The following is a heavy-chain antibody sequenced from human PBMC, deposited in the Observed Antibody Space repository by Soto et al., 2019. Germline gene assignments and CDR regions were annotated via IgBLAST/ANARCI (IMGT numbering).Heavy chain of an antibody. D-gene: IGHD6-13*01. CDR1: GGSFSGYY. Sequence: QVQLQQWGAGLLKPSETLSLTCAVYGGSFSGYYWSWIRLRPGTGLERDGEINHSGSTNYNPSLKSGGTISVDTSENQFSLKVSSVTDADTAVYYWASGEAAGTEYYFDYWGQGTLVTVSS. J-gene: IGHJ4*02. V-gene: IGHV4-34*01. CDR2: INHSGST. CDR3: ASGEAAGTEYYFDY.